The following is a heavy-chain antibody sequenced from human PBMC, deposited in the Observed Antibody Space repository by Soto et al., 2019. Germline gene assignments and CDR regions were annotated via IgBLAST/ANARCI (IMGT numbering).Heavy chain of an antibody. CDR2: ISSYNGDT. CDR3: ARERVAPYYFYGMDV. V-gene: IGHV1-18*01. CDR1: GYTFTRSG. J-gene: IGHJ6*02. D-gene: IGHD5-12*01. Sequence: QVQLVQSGAEVKKPGASVKVSCKASGYTFTRSGISWVRQAPGQGPEWMGWISSYNGDTDYAQTFQGRVTMTADQSTSTAYMQLRSLRSDDTAVYYCARERVAPYYFYGMDVWGQGTPVTVSS.